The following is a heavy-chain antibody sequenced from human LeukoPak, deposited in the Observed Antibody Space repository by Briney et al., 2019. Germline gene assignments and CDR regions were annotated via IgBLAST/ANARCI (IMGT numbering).Heavy chain of an antibody. CDR2: IYYSGST. Sequence: SETLSLTCTVSGGSISSYYWSWIRQPPGKGLEWIGYIYYSGSTNYNPSLKSRVTISVDTSKNQSSLKLSSVTAADTAVYYCARDPLGYCSGGSCYSGYFDYWGQGTLVTVSS. CDR3: ARDPLGYCSGGSCYSGYFDY. CDR1: GGSISSYY. J-gene: IGHJ4*02. D-gene: IGHD2-15*01. V-gene: IGHV4-59*01.